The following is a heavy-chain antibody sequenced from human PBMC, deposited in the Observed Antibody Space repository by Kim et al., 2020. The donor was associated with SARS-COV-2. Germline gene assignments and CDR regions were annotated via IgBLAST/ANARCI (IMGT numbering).Heavy chain of an antibody. Sequence: YIPSHKSRVTISVDTSKDQYSLKLSSVTAADKAVYYCASAFGELWRIFAYWGQGTLVTVTS. J-gene: IGHJ4*02. V-gene: IGHV4-31*02. CDR3: ASAFGELWRIFAY. D-gene: IGHD3-10*01.